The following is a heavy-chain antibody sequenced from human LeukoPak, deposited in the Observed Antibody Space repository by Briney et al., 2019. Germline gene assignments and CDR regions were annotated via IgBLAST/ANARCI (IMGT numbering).Heavy chain of an antibody. D-gene: IGHD3-22*01. CDR2: IYYSGST. Sequence: SETLSLTCTVSGGSISSYYWSWIRQRPGKGLEWIGYIYYSGSTNYNPSLKSRVTISVDTSKNQFSLKLSSVTAADTAVYYCARGYYDSTEGYFDPWGQGNLVTVSS. J-gene: IGHJ5*02. CDR3: ARGYYDSTEGYFDP. V-gene: IGHV4-59*01. CDR1: GGSISSYY.